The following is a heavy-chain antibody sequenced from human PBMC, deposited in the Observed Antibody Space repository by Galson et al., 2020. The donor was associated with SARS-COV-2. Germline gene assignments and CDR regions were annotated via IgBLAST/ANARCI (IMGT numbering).Heavy chain of an antibody. J-gene: IGHJ4*02. CDR2: IYPGDSDT. CDR1: GYSFTSYW. D-gene: IGHD2-21*01. V-gene: IGHV5-51*01. Sequence: HGESLKISCKASGYSFTSYWIGWVRQMPGKGLEWMGIIYPGDSDTKYNPSFQGQVTISADKSVSTAYLQRSSLKASDSATYYCARPTLAYCGGDGYPHYFDYWGQGTVVTVSS. CDR3: ARPTLAYCGGDGYPHYFDY.